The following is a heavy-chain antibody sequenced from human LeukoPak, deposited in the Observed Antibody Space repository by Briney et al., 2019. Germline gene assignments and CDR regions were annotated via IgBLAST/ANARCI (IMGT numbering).Heavy chain of an antibody. J-gene: IGHJ4*02. CDR1: GFTFNNYA. D-gene: IGHD4-17*01. CDR2: ISGSGGTT. V-gene: IGHV3-23*01. CDR3: AKGGVYGDYYFDY. Sequence: GGSLRLSCAASGFTFNNYAMNWVRQAPGKGLEWVSVISGSGGTTYYADSVKGRFTISRDSSKNTLYLQMNSLRAEDTAVYYCAKGGVYGDYYFDYWGQGTLVTVSS.